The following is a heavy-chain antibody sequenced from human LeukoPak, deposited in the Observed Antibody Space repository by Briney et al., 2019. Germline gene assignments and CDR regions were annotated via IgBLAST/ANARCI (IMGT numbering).Heavy chain of an antibody. V-gene: IGHV4-59*01. CDR3: ASYIWGRLFDY. CDR1: GGSISSYY. CDR2: IYYSGIT. D-gene: IGHD3-16*01. Sequence: SETLSLTCTVSGGSISSYYWSWIRQPPGKGLEWMGYIYYSGITNYNPSLKSRVTFSVDTSKNQLSLKLSSVTAADTAVYYCASYIWGRLFDYWGQGTLVTVSS. J-gene: IGHJ4*02.